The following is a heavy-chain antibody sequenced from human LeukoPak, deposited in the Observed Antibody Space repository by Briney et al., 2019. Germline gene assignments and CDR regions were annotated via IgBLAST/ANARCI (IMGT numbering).Heavy chain of an antibody. Sequence: SETLSLTCTVSGGSISSGGYYWSWIRQHPGKGLEWIGYIYYSGSTYYNPSLKSRVTISVDTSKNQFSLKLSSVTAADTAVYYCARTVDCSSTSCHELGYYYYYGMDVWGQGTTVTVSS. J-gene: IGHJ6*02. D-gene: IGHD2-2*01. V-gene: IGHV4-31*03. CDR3: ARTVDCSSTSCHELGYYYYYGMDV. CDR2: IYYSGST. CDR1: GGSISSGGYY.